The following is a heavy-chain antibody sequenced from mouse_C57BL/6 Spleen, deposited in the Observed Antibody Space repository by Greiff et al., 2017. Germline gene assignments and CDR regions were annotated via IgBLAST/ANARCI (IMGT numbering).Heavy chain of an antibody. CDR3: ARMHDYDVGFAY. CDR1: GYTFTDYN. J-gene: IGHJ3*01. Sequence: EVQLQQSGPELVKPGASVKIPCKASGYTFTDYNMDWVKQSHGKSLEWIGDINPNNGGTIYNQKFKGKATLTVDKSSSTAYMELRSLTSEDTAVYYCARMHDYDVGFAYWGQGTLVTVSA. D-gene: IGHD2-4*01. V-gene: IGHV1-18*01. CDR2: INPNNGGT.